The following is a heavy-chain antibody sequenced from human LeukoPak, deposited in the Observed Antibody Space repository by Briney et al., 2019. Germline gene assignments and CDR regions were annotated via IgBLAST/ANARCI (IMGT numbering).Heavy chain of an antibody. V-gene: IGHV3-30-3*01. CDR1: GFSFSNCA. Sequence: GRSLRLSCAASGFSFSNCAMHWVRQAPGKGLEWVAVISYDGSNKKYADSVKGRFTISRDNSKNTLYLQMNSLRAEDTAVFYCARALKNYYGSGDYYYGMDVWGQGTTVTVSS. D-gene: IGHD3-10*01. CDR2: ISYDGSNK. CDR3: ARALKNYYGSGDYYYGMDV. J-gene: IGHJ6*02.